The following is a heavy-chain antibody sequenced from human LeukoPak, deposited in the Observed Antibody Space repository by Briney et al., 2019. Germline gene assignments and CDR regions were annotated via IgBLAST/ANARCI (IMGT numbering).Heavy chain of an antibody. V-gene: IGHV5-51*01. CDR1: GSRFTSYW. Sequence: GASLKISCKGSGSRFTSYWIGWVRQMPGKGLEWMGFIYPGDSDTRYSPSFQGQVTISADKSMSTAYLQWSSLKASDTAMYYCARRRGRYSGDAFDIWGQGTMVTVSS. D-gene: IGHD1-26*01. J-gene: IGHJ3*02. CDR2: IYPGDSDT. CDR3: ARRRGRYSGDAFDI.